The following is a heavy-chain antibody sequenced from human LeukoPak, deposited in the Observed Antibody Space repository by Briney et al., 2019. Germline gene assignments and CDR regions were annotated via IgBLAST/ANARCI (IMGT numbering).Heavy chain of an antibody. CDR1: GYSISSGYY. D-gene: IGHD6-13*01. J-gene: IGHJ6*03. V-gene: IGHV4-61*01. CDR3: ARGLPGYSSSWLNYYYMDV. Sequence: SETLSLTCTVSGYSISSGYYWGWIRQPPGKGLEWIGYIYYSGSTNYNPSLKSRVTISVDTSKNQFSLKLSSVTAADTAVYYCARGLPGYSSSWLNYYYMDVWGKGTTVTVSS. CDR2: IYYSGST.